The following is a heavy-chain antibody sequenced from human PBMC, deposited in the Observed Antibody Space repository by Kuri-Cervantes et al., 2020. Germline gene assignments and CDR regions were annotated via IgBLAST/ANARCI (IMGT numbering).Heavy chain of an antibody. CDR3: ARGAELRKRAYFDY. CDR1: GYTLTELS. CDR2: FDPEDGET. J-gene: IGHJ4*02. V-gene: IGHV1-24*01. Sequence: ASVKVSCKVSGYTLTELSMHWVRQAPGKGLEWMGGFDPEDGETISAQKFQGRVTMTEDTSTDTAYMELSRLRSDDTAVYYCARGAELRKRAYFDYWGQGTLVTVSS. D-gene: IGHD1-26*01.